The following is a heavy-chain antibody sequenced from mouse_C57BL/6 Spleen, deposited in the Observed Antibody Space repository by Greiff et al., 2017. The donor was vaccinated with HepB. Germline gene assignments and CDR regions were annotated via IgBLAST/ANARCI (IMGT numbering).Heavy chain of an antibody. D-gene: IGHD2-3*01. V-gene: IGHV1-50*01. CDR3: ARGAVGYYYFDD. CDR1: GYTFTSYW. Sequence: QVQLQQPGAELVKPGASVKLSCKASGYTFTSYWMQWVKQRPGQGLEWIGEIDPSDSYTNYNQKFKGKATLTVDTSSSTAYMQLSSLTSEDSAVYYCARGAVGYYYFDDWGQGTTLTVAS. CDR2: IDPSDSYT. J-gene: IGHJ2*01.